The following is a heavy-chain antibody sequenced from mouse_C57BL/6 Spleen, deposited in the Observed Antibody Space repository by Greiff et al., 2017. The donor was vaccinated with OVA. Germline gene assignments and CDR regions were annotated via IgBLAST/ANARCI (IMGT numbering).Heavy chain of an antibody. Sequence: VQLQQSGAELVRPGSSVKLSCKASGYTFTSYWMDWVKQRPGQGLEWIGNIYPSDSETHYNQKFKDKATLTVDKSSSTAYMQLSSLTSEDSAVYYCARGGYDYHFDYWGQGTTLTVSS. V-gene: IGHV1-61*01. CDR3: ARGGYDYHFDY. D-gene: IGHD2-4*01. CDR1: GYTFTSYW. J-gene: IGHJ2*01. CDR2: IYPSDSET.